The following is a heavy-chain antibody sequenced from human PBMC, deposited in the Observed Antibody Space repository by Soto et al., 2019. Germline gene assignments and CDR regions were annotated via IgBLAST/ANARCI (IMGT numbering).Heavy chain of an antibody. V-gene: IGHV3-49*03. Sequence: PGGSLRLSCTASGFTFGDYAMSWFRQAPGKGLEWVGFIRSKAYGGTTEYAASVKGRFTISRDDSKSIAYLQMNSLKTEDTAVYYCTRDSAYDSSGYYRYWGQGTLVTVSS. CDR1: GFTFGDYA. CDR3: TRDSAYDSSGYYRY. D-gene: IGHD3-22*01. J-gene: IGHJ4*02. CDR2: IRSKAYGGTT.